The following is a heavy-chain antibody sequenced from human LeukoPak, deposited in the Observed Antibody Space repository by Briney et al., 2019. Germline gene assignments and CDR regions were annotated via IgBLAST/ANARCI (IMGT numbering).Heavy chain of an antibody. CDR2: ISSSSSYI. CDR3: ARAGTYCSGGSCYSSFETFDY. Sequence: GGSLRLSCAASGFTFSSYSMNWVRQAPGKGLERVSSISSSSSYIYYADSVKGRFTISRDNAKNSLYLQMNSLRAEDTAVYYCARAGTYCSGGSCYSSFETFDYWGQGTLVTVSS. V-gene: IGHV3-21*04. D-gene: IGHD2-15*01. CDR1: GFTFSSYS. J-gene: IGHJ4*02.